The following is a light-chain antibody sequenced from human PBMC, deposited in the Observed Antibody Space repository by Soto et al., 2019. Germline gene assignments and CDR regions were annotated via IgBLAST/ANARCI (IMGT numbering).Light chain of an antibody. V-gene: IGKV3-11*01. CDR3: QQRSSWPRT. CDR1: QSVGRY. Sequence: EIVLTQSPATLSLSPGEGATLSCRASQSVGRYLAWYQQKPGQAPRLLIYDASKRATGISAMFSGSGSGTDFTLTISSLEPEDFALYYCQQRSSWPRTFGRGTKVEIK. CDR2: DAS. J-gene: IGKJ1*01.